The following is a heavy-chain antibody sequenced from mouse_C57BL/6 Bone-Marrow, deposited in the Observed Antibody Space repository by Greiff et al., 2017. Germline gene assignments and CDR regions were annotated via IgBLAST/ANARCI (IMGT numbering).Heavy chain of an antibody. Sequence: QVQLQQSVSALLLPLSPLTLSFNYFYSEFFPIAYLSWVRQKPGHGFEWIGGILPSIGRTIYGEKFEDKATLDADTLSNTAYLELNSLTSEDSAIYYCARRWYYGGADWGQGTLVTVSA. CDR2: ILPSIGRT. CDR3: ARRWYYGGAD. CDR1: YSEFFPIAY. D-gene: IGHD1-1*02. V-gene: IGHV15-2*01. J-gene: IGHJ3*01.